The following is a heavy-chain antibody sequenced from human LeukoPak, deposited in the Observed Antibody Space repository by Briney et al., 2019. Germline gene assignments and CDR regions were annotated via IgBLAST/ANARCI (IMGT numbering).Heavy chain of an antibody. V-gene: IGHV3-33*01. J-gene: IGHJ6*02. CDR3: AREVDGSEIYYGMDV. CDR1: GFTFSSYG. Sequence: PGGSLRLSCAASGFTFSSYGMHWVRQAPGKGLEWVAVIWYDGSNKYYADSVKGRFTISRDNSKNTLYLQMNSLRAEDTAVYYCAREVDGSEIYYGMDVWGQGTTVTVSS. CDR2: IWYDGSNK. D-gene: IGHD3-10*01.